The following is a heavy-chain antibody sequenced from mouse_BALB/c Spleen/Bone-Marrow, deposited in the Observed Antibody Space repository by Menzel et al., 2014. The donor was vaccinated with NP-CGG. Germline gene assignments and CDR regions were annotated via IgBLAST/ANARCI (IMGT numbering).Heavy chain of an antibody. CDR2: INPSSNYT. J-gene: IGHJ2*01. CDR3: ARVLRWSLDY. V-gene: IGHV1-4*01. D-gene: IGHD6-2*01. Sequence: QVQLQQSGAELARPGASAKMSCKASGYTFTSYTMHWVKQRPGQGLEWIGFINPSSNYTNYNQKFKDKATLTADKSSSTAYMQLSSLTSEDSAVYYCARVLRWSLDYWGQGTTLTVSS. CDR1: GYTFTSYT.